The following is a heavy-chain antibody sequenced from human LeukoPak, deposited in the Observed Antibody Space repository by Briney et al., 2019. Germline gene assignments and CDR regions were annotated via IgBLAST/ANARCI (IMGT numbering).Heavy chain of an antibody. CDR3: ARQRITMVRGVIGREYNWFDP. CDR1: GGSFSGYY. CDR2: INHGGRT. D-gene: IGHD3-10*01. V-gene: IGHV4-34*01. J-gene: IGHJ5*02. Sequence: PSETLSLTCAVYGGSFSGYYWSWIRQPPGKGLEWIGEINHGGRTNYNPSLKSRVTISVDTSKNQFSLKLSSVTAADTAVYYCARQRITMVRGVIGREYNWFDPWGQGTLVTVSS.